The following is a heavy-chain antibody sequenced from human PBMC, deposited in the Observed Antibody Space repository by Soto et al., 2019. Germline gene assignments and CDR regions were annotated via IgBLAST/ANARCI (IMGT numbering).Heavy chain of an antibody. Sequence: PWGSLRLSCAASGFTFSSYEMNWVRQAPGKGLEWVSYISSSGSTIYYADSVKGRFTISRYNAKNSLYLQMNSLRAEDTAVYYCARGNYDILTGYNLRYYYYYGMDVWGQGTTGTVSS. CDR3: ARGNYDILTGYNLRYYYYYGMDV. J-gene: IGHJ6*02. CDR2: ISSSGSTI. D-gene: IGHD3-9*01. CDR1: GFTFSSYE. V-gene: IGHV3-48*03.